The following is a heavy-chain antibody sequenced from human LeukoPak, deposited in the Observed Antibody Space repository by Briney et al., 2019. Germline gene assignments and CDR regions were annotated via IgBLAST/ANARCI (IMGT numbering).Heavy chain of an antibody. Sequence: ASVKVSYKAFGYTFTSYDINWVRQATGQGLEWMGWMNPNSGNTGYAQRFQGRVTITRNTSISTAYMELSSLRSEDTAVYYCAGYYYDSSGYYGQGYWGQGTLVTVSS. D-gene: IGHD3-22*01. CDR3: AGYYYDSSGYYGQGY. J-gene: IGHJ4*02. CDR1: GYTFTSYD. V-gene: IGHV1-8*03. CDR2: MNPNSGNT.